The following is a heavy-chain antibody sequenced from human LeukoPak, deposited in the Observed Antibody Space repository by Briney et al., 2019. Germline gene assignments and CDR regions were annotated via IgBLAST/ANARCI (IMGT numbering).Heavy chain of an antibody. Sequence: SETLSLTCAVYGGSFSTYYWSWIRQPPGKGLEWIGEINHSGSTNYNPSLKSRVTISVDTSKNQFSLKLNSVTAADTAVYYCAREGYGDNGYHYCTDVWGKGTTVTVSS. CDR2: INHSGST. CDR1: GGSFSTYY. J-gene: IGHJ6*03. D-gene: IGHD4-17*01. V-gene: IGHV4-34*01. CDR3: AREGYGDNGYHYCTDV.